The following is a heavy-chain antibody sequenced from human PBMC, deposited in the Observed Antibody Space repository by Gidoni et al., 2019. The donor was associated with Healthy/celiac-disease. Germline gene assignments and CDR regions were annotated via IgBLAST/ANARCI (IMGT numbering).Heavy chain of an antibody. J-gene: IGHJ4*02. Sequence: QVQLVQSGAEVKKPGASVKVSCKASGYTFTSYGISWVRQAPGQGLEWMGWISAYNGNTNYAQKLQGRVTIPTDTSTRTAYMELRGLRSDDTAVYYGASAGYSSGWYDDYWGQETLVPVSS. CDR1: GYTFTSYG. V-gene: IGHV1-18*01. D-gene: IGHD6-19*01. CDR2: ISAYNGNT. CDR3: ASAGYSSGWYDDY.